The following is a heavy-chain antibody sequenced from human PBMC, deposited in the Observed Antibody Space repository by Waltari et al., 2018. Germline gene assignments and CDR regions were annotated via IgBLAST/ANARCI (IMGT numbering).Heavy chain of an antibody. D-gene: IGHD6-13*01. CDR3: ARAGIAAAGHYYYGMDV. J-gene: IGHJ6*02. CDR1: GYTFTGYY. CDR2: INPNSGGT. V-gene: IGHV1-2*06. Sequence: QVQLVPSGAEVKKPGASVKVSCKASGYTFTGYYMPWVRQAPGQGLEWMGRINPNSGGTNYAQKFQGRVTMTRDTSISTAYMELSRLRSDDTAVYYCARAGIAAAGHYYYGMDVWGQGTTVTVSS.